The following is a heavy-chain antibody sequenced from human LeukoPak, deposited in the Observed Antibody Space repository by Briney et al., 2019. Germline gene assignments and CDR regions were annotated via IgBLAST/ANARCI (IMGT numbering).Heavy chain of an antibody. D-gene: IGHD3-22*01. CDR3: ARVRPYYYDTSGCGY. V-gene: IGHV1-18*01. CDR1: GYTFTSYG. Sequence: GASVKVSYKASGYTFTSYGISWVRQAPGQGLEWMGWISAYNGNTKYAQKLQGRVTVTTDTSTSTAYMELRSLRSDDTAVYYCARVRPYYYDTSGCGYWGQGTLVTVSS. J-gene: IGHJ4*02. CDR2: ISAYNGNT.